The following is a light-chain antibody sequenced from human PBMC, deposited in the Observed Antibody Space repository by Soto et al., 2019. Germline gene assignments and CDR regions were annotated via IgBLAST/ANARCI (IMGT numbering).Light chain of an antibody. CDR3: AQWHHSLHGLV. J-gene: IGLJ2*01. CDR1: SSNIGSNT. V-gene: IGLV1-44*01. CDR2: SNN. Sequence: QSGLTQPPSSSGTPGQRVTISCSGSSSNIGSNTVSWYQQLPGTSPKLLIYSNNRRPSGVPDRFSGSKSGTSASLAISGLQSEDEAYYYCAQWHHSLHGLVFGGGPTLTVL.